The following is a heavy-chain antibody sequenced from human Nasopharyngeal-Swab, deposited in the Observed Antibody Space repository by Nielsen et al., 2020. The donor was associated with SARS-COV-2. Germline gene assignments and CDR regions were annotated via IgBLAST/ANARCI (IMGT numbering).Heavy chain of an antibody. J-gene: IGHJ4*02. CDR1: GFTFSSYS. D-gene: IGHD2-15*01. V-gene: IGHV3-48*01. Sequence: GGSLRLSCAASGFTFSSYSVNWVRQAPGKGLEWVSYISSSSSTIYYADSVKGRFTISRDNAKNSLYLQMNSLRAEDTAVYYCARVGPGVVVVASIDYWGQGTLVTVSS. CDR3: ARVGPGVVVVASIDY. CDR2: ISSSSSTI.